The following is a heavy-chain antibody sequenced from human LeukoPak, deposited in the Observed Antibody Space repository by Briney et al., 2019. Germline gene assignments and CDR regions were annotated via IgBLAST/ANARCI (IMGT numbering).Heavy chain of an antibody. Sequence: ASVKVSCKXSGYTFTSNGISWVRQAPGQGLEWMGWISAYNGNTNYAQKLQGRVTMTTDTSTSTAYMELRSLRSDDTAVYYCARDRSDIVVVVAATALDYWGQGTLVTVSS. CDR2: ISAYNGNT. J-gene: IGHJ4*02. D-gene: IGHD2-15*01. V-gene: IGHV1-18*01. CDR1: GYTFTSNG. CDR3: ARDRSDIVVVVAATALDY.